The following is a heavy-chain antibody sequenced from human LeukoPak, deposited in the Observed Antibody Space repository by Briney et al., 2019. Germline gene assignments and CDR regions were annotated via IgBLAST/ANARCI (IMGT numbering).Heavy chain of an antibody. Sequence: SETLPLTCAVYGGSFSGYYWSWIRQPPGKGLEWIGEINHSGSTNYNPSLKSRVTISVDTSKNQFSLKLSSVTAADTAVYYCARGRDGYKRYDYWGQGTLVTVSS. CDR2: INHSGST. V-gene: IGHV4-34*01. D-gene: IGHD5-12*01. CDR3: ARGRDGYKRYDY. J-gene: IGHJ4*02. CDR1: GGSFSGYY.